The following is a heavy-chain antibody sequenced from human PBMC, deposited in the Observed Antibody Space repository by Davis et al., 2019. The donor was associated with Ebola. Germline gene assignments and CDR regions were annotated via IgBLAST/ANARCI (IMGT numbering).Heavy chain of an antibody. CDR3: TRRRYSSEDD. V-gene: IGHV3-73*01. J-gene: IGHJ4*02. Sequence: GESLKISCAASGFTFSGSAMHWVRQASGKGLEWVGRIRSKANSYATAYAASVKGRFTISRDDSKNTAYLQMNSLKTEDTAVYYCTRRRYSSEDDWGQGTLVTVSS. CDR2: IRSKANSYAT. CDR1: GFTFSGSA. D-gene: IGHD6-19*01.